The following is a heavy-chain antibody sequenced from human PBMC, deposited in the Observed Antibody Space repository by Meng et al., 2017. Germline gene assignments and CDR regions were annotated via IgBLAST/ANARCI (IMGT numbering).Heavy chain of an antibody. CDR1: GYTFIGYY. J-gene: IGHJ4*02. CDR3: AREIGGAGYH. Sequence: ASVKVSCKASGYTFIGYYMHWVRQAPGQGLEWMGRINPRSGDTNSAQKFQGRVTMTRDTSISTAYMELSGLRSDDTAVYYCAREIGGAGYHWGQGTLVTVSS. CDR2: INPRSGDT. V-gene: IGHV1-2*06. D-gene: IGHD5-12*01.